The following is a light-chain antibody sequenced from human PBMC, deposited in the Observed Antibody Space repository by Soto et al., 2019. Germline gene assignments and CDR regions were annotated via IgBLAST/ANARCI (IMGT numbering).Light chain of an antibody. V-gene: IGKV1-5*03. CDR1: QGISSY. J-gene: IGKJ1*01. Sequence: DITLTQSPSFLSVSKGDRVTITCRASQGISSYLAWYQQKPGRAPKFLIYEASSLESGVPSRFSGSGSGTEFTLTISGLQPDDFATYYCQQYKSYPLTFGQGAKVDIK. CDR2: EAS. CDR3: QQYKSYPLT.